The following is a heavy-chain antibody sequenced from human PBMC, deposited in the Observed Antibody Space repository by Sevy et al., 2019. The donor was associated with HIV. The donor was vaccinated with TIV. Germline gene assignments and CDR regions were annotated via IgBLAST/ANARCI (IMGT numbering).Heavy chain of an antibody. CDR2: IDSGGST. CDR3: ASGRYYDASGYYYYSDGMDV. Sequence: GGSLRLSCEASGFTVSGNYMAWVRLAPGKGLEWVSLIDSGGSTYYADSVKGRFTISRDNAKNTLYLQMNPLVAEDTAVYFCASGRYYDASGYYYYSDGMDVWGQGTTVTVSS. J-gene: IGHJ6*01. D-gene: IGHD3-22*01. CDR1: GFTVSGNY. V-gene: IGHV3-66*01.